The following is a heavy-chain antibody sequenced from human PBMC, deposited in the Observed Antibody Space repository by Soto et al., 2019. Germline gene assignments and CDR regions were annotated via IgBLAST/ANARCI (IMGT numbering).Heavy chain of an antibody. CDR1: GFTFSSYW. CDR2: IKQDGSEK. V-gene: IGHV3-7*01. J-gene: IGHJ3*02. Sequence: GGSLRLSCAASGFTFSSYWMSWVRQAPGKGQEWVANIKQDGSEKYYVDSVKGRFTISRDNAKNSLYLQMNSLRAEDTAVYYCARDFVVLLFSLRESQGRESFDIWYQGTMVTGSS. CDR3: ARDFVVLLFSLRESQGRESFDI. D-gene: IGHD2-15*01.